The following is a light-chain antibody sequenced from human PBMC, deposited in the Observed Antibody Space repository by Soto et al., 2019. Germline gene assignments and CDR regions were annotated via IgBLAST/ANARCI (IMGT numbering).Light chain of an antibody. V-gene: IGKV3-11*01. Sequence: EVVLTQSPATLSLSPGERATLSCRASQNVRTFLDWYQQKPGQPPGLLIYGASNRATGIPARFSGSGSGTDFTLTISSLEPEDFAVYYCQQHSHWPPWTFGQGTRVEIQ. CDR3: QQHSHWPPWT. CDR2: GAS. CDR1: QNVRTF. J-gene: IGKJ1*01.